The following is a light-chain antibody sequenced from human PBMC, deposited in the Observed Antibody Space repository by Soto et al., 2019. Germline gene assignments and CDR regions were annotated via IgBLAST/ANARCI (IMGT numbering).Light chain of an antibody. Sequence: DIVMTQSPDSLAVSLGERATMNCKCSRSVLCKSNNKNHLAWYQQKPGQPPQXXIYWASTRESGVPERFSGSGAGTDFTLTISSLEAEDVAFYWCQQYFDVPFTFGGGTKVDIK. J-gene: IGKJ4*01. CDR3: QQYFDVPFT. CDR2: WAS. V-gene: IGKV4-1*01. CDR1: RSVLCKSNNKNH.